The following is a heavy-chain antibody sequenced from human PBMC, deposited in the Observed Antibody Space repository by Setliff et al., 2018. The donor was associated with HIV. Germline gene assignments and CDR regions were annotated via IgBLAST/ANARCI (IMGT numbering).Heavy chain of an antibody. D-gene: IGHD6-6*01. J-gene: IGHJ4*02. CDR1: GDSISTGNW. CDR2: IYHSGST. Sequence: SETLSLTCAVSGDSISTGNWWSWVRQPPGKGLEWIGEIYHSGSTNYNPSLKSRVTLSVDKSNNQFSLKLTTVTAADTAVYYCAARPAAEFFEHWGQGTLVTVSS. CDR3: AARPAAEFFEH. V-gene: IGHV4-4*02.